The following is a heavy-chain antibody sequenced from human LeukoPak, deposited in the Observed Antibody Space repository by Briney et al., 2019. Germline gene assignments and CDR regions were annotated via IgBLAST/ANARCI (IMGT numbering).Heavy chain of an antibody. CDR2: ISSSSDTI. Sequence: GGSLRLSCAASGFAFSSYCMNWVRQAPGKGLEWVSYISSSSDTIYYADSVKGRFTISRDNAKNSLYLQMNSLRDEDTAVYYCASRRPGYSSSADFWGQGTLVTVSS. J-gene: IGHJ4*02. CDR3: ASRRPGYSSSADF. D-gene: IGHD6-6*01. CDR1: GFAFSSYC. V-gene: IGHV3-48*02.